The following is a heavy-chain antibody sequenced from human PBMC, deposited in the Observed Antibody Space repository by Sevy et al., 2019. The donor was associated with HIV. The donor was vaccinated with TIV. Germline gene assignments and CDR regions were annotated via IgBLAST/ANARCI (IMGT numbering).Heavy chain of an antibody. J-gene: IGHJ6*02. Sequence: GGSLRLSCAVSGFTFSSFEMNWVRQAPGKGLEWVSYISSSGDTTDYADSVRGRFTISRDNAKKSLYLHMNSLRAEDTAIYYCAKRGGQYDLGMDVWGQGTTVTVSS. CDR1: GFTFSSFE. D-gene: IGHD3-3*01. CDR3: AKRGGQYDLGMDV. V-gene: IGHV3-48*03. CDR2: ISSSGDTT.